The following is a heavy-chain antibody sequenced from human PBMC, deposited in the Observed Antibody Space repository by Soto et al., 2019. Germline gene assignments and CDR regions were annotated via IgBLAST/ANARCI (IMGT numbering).Heavy chain of an antibody. Sequence: RESLRLSCEAYGFPFSSYWMGWVRQAPGKGLEWVANINRDGSERYYVDSVKGRFTISRDSAKNSVYLQMNSLRAEDSAVYYCACDPIRGVGYASDACGQGALVTLAS. J-gene: IGHJ5*02. CDR3: ACDPIRGVGYASDA. CDR2: INRDGSER. CDR1: GFPFSSYW. D-gene: IGHD2-2*01. V-gene: IGHV3-7*01.